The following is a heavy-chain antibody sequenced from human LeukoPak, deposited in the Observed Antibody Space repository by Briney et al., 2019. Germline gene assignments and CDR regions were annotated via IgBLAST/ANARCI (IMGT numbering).Heavy chain of an antibody. CDR2: IYHSGST. J-gene: IGHJ4*02. Sequence: PSETLSLTCTVSGYSISSGYYWGWIRQPPGKGLEWIGSIYHSGSTYYNPSLKSRVTISVDTSKNQFSLKLSSVTAADTAVYYCARGRNCGGDCYYFAYWGQGTLVTVSS. V-gene: IGHV4-38-2*02. D-gene: IGHD2-21*02. CDR3: ARGRNCGGDCYYFAY. CDR1: GYSISSGYY.